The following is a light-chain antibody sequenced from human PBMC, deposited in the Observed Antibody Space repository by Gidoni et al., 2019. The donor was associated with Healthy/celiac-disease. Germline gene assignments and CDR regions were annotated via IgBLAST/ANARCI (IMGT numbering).Light chain of an antibody. CDR2: TDS. CDR1: ALPKQY. CDR3: QSADSSGTYWV. Sequence: SYELTQPPSVSVSTGQTARSTCSGDALPKQYAYWYQQTPGQAPVLVIYTDSERPSGIPERFSGSSSGTTVTLTISGVQAEDEADYYCQSADSSGTYWVFGGGPKLTVL. V-gene: IGLV3-25*03. J-gene: IGLJ3*02.